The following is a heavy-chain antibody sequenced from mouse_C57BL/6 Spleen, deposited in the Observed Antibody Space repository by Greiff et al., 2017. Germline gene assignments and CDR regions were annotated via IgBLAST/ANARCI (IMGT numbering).Heavy chain of an antibody. CDR1: GYAFSSYW. J-gene: IGHJ2*01. D-gene: IGHD1-1*01. CDR3: ARRLITTVTITGEYFDY. CDR2: IYPGDGDT. V-gene: IGHV1-80*01. Sequence: QVQLQQSGAELVKPGASVKISCKASGYAFSSYWMNWVKQRPGKGLEWIGQIYPGDGDTNYNGKFKGKATLTADKSSSTAYMQLSRLTSEDSAVYFCARRLITTVTITGEYFDYWGQGTTLTVSS.